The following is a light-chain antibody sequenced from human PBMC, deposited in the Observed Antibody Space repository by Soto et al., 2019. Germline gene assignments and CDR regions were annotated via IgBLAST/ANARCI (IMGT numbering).Light chain of an antibody. V-gene: IGLV1-40*01. CDR2: VNN. CDR1: TSNIGAGYD. CDR3: QSYDSALRGV. J-gene: IGLJ1*01. Sequence: QSVLTQPPSVSGAPGDRITISCTGDTSNIGAGYDVHWYQQLPGAAPKLLIFVNNNRPSGVPDRFSGSKSDTSASLAITGLQAEDEADYYCQSYDSALRGVFGTGTKLTVL.